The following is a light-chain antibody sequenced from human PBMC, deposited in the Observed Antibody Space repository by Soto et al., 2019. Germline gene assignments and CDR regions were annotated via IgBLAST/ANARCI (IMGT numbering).Light chain of an antibody. CDR3: QQYNTYWT. J-gene: IGKJ1*01. V-gene: IGKV1-5*01. CDR2: DAS. CDR1: QSISYW. Sequence: DIQMTQSPSTLSASVGDRVTITCRASQSISYWLAWYQQKPGKAPKVLIYDASSLESGVASRFSGSGSGTEFTLTINSLQPDDLATYYCQQYNTYWTFGQGTKVDIK.